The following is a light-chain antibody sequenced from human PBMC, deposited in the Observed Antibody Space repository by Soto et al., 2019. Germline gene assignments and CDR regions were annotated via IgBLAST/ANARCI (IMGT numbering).Light chain of an antibody. V-gene: IGKV3-20*01. CDR1: QSVSSSY. Sequence: EIVLTQSPGTLSLSXXXXXTLSCRASQSVSSSYLAWYQQKPGQAPRLLIYGASSRATGIPDRFSGSGSGADFTLTISRLEPEDFAVYYCQQYGSSPWTFGQGTKVEIK. CDR2: GAS. CDR3: QQYGSSPWT. J-gene: IGKJ1*01.